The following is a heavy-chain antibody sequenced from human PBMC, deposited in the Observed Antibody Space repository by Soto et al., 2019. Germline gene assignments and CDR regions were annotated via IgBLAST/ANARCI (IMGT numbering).Heavy chain of an antibody. J-gene: IGHJ4*02. D-gene: IGHD6-25*01. CDR2: ISYDGSNQ. Sequence: LRLSCAASGFTFSTFAMHWVRQAPGKGLEWVAVISYDGSNQYYAESLKGRFTIARDNSKNTLSLQMSSLRAEDTAVYYCAKDNAGYSSGSSFFDYWGQGTLVTVSS. CDR1: GFTFSTFA. CDR3: AKDNAGYSSGSSFFDY. V-gene: IGHV3-30*18.